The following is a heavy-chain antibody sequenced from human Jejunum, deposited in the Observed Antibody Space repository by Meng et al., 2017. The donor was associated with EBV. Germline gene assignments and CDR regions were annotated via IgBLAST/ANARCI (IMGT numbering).Heavy chain of an antibody. V-gene: IGHV4-39*07. CDR1: GGSIRSSGYY. CDR2: IYDSGTT. D-gene: IGHD2-2*01. J-gene: IGHJ5*02. Sequence: RDQGPGLVKPPETLSLTCTVSGGSIRSSGYYWGWIRQPPGKGLQWIGSIYDSGTTYYNPSLRSRVTISVDTSKNQFSLKLNSVTAADTAVYYCARAGYCSSTTCPRWFDPWGQGTLVTVSS. CDR3: ARAGYCSSTTCPRWFDP.